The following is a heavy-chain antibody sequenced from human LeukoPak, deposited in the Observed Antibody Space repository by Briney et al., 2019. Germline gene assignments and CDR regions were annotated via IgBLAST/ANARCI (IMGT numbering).Heavy chain of an antibody. D-gene: IGHD6-25*01. CDR1: GYTFTSYG. Sequence: ASVKVSCKASGYTFTSYGISWVRQAPGQGLEWMGWISAYNGNTNYAQKLQGRVTMTTDTSTSTAYMELRSLRSDDTAVYYCARDNRLGGYSFHYYYYMDVWGKGTTVTISS. V-gene: IGHV1-18*01. CDR2: ISAYNGNT. J-gene: IGHJ6*03. CDR3: ARDNRLGGYSFHYYYYMDV.